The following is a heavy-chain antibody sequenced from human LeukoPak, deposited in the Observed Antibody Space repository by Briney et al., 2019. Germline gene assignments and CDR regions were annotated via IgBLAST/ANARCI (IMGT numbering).Heavy chain of an antibody. Sequence: GGSLRLSCAVFGSGFPFSNAWMSWVRQAPGKGLEWVGRIKSRTDGGTTDYAAPVKGRFTILRDDSKNTLYLQMNSLKTEDTAVYYCTTVGIWKIITGEDHWGQGTLVAVSS. V-gene: IGHV3-15*01. D-gene: IGHD3-22*01. J-gene: IGHJ4*02. CDR2: IKSRTDGGTT. CDR3: TTVGIWKIITGEDH. CDR1: GFPFSNAW.